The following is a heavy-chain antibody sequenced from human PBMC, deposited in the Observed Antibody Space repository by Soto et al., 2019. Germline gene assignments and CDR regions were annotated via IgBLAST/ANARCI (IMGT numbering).Heavy chain of an antibody. Sequence: HPGGSLRLSCTASGFTFSNYAMSWVRQAPGKGLEWVSGVSASGRSTYYADSVLGRFTISRDNSRNTVDPQMDSLRDENTAVYYCAKDPSAYSYDHTGYYFNRGRFDLWGQGTLVTVYS. V-gene: IGHV3-23*01. CDR2: VSASGRST. CDR1: GFTFSNYA. J-gene: IGHJ5*02. D-gene: IGHD3-22*01. CDR3: AKDPSAYSYDHTGYYFNRGRFDL.